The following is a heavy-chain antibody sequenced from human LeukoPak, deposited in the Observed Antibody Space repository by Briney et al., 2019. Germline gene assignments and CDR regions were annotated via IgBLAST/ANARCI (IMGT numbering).Heavy chain of an antibody. Sequence: GASVKVSCKASGYTFTSYGISWVRQAPGQGLEWMGWISAYNGNTNYAQKLRGRVTMTTDTSTSTAYMELRSLRSDDTAVYYCGRDLGWMATITDYYYYFGMDVWGQGTTVTVSS. D-gene: IGHD5-24*01. J-gene: IGHJ6*02. V-gene: IGHV1-18*01. CDR1: GYTFTSYG. CDR2: ISAYNGNT. CDR3: GRDLGWMATITDYYYYFGMDV.